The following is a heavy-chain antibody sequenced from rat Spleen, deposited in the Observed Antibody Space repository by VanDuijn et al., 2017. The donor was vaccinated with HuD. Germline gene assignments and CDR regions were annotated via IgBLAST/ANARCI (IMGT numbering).Heavy chain of an antibody. V-gene: IGHV5-7*01. CDR1: GFTFSDYY. CDR2: ISYDGSST. J-gene: IGHJ1*01. D-gene: IGHD5-1*01. Sequence: EVQLVESGGGLVQPGRSMKLSCTSSGFTFSDYYMAWVRQAPTKGLEWLATISYDGSSTYYRDSVKGRFTISRNNVKGTLYLQMDSLRSEDTATYYCARHYNWELWYFDFWGPGTMVTVSS. CDR3: ARHYNWELWYFDF.